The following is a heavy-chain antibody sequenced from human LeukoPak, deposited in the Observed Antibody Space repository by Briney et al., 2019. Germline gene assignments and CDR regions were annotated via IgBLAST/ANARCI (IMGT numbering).Heavy chain of an antibody. CDR3: AKGSLYDSSGYYYPDY. D-gene: IGHD3-22*01. CDR1: GLSFSTYA. CDR2: ISGSGGGT. J-gene: IGHJ4*02. Sequence: GGSLRLSCAASGLSFSTYAMSWVRQAPGKGLEWVSGISGSGGGTYYADSVKGRFTISRDNFKNTLYLQMNSLRAEDTAVYYCAKGSLYDSSGYYYPDYWGQETLVTVSS. V-gene: IGHV3-23*01.